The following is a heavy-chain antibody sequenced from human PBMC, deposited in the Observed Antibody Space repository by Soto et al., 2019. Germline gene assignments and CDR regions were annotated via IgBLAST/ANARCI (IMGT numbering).Heavy chain of an antibody. V-gene: IGHV4-31*03. J-gene: IGHJ6*02. CDR1: GGSISSGGYY. CDR2: IYYSGST. Sequence: KPSETLSLTCTVSGGSISSGGYYWSWIRQHPGKGLEWIGYIYYSGSTYYNPSLTSRVTISVDTSKNQFSLKLSSVTAADTAVDYCARDSGGGDFGMDVWGQGTTVTVSS. D-gene: IGHD2-15*01. CDR3: ARDSGGGDFGMDV.